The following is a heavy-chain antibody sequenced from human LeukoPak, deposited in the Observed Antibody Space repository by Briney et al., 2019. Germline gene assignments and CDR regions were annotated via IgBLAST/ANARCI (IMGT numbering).Heavy chain of an antibody. V-gene: IGHV3-48*01. CDR1: GSTFSSYG. CDR3: AGDSPPTY. Sequence: GGSLRLSCAASGSTFSSYGMNWVRQAPGKGLEWVSYISSSSSTIYYTDSVKGRFTISRDNAKDSLYLQMNSLRAEDTAVYYCAGDSPPTYWGQGTLVTFSS. J-gene: IGHJ4*02. CDR2: ISSSSSTI.